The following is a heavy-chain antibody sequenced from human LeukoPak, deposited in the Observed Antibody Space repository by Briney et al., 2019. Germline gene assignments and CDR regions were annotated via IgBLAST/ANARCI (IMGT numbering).Heavy chain of an antibody. CDR2: ISSSSSTI. Sequence: GGSLRLSCAASGFTFSSYSMNWVRQAPGKGLGWVSYISSSSSTIYYADSVKGRFTISRDNAKNSLYLQMNSLRAEDTAVYYCAGSQYCSGGSCYSDWGQGTLVTVSS. CDR1: GFTFSSYS. CDR3: AGSQYCSGGSCYSD. D-gene: IGHD2-15*01. J-gene: IGHJ4*02. V-gene: IGHV3-48*04.